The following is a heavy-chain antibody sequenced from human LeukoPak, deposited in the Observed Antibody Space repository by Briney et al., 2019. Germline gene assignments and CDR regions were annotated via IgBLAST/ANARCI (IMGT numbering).Heavy chain of an antibody. CDR2: IRQDGGTM. V-gene: IGHV3-7*03. D-gene: IGHD5-18*01. CDR3: AKEHNTAMVSDAFDI. J-gene: IGHJ3*02. Sequence: GGSLRLSCAASGFTFSSYWMSWVRQAPGKGLEWVANIRQDGGTMSYVDSVKGRFTISRDNSKNTLYLQMNSLRAEDTAVYYCAKEHNTAMVSDAFDIWGQGTMVTVSS. CDR1: GFTFSSYW.